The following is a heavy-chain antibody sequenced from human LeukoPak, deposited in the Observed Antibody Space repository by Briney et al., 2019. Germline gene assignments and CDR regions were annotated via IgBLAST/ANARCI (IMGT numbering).Heavy chain of an antibody. CDR1: GFTFSSYA. D-gene: IGHD3-10*01. Sequence: GGSLRLSCAASGFTFSSYAMSWVRQAPGQGLEWVSAISGSGVTTYYADSVKGRFTISRDNSKNTLYLQMNSLRAEDTALYYCAKDRDYYLVGFFDYWGQGTLVTVSS. CDR2: ISGSGVTT. V-gene: IGHV3-23*01. CDR3: AKDRDYYLVGFFDY. J-gene: IGHJ4*02.